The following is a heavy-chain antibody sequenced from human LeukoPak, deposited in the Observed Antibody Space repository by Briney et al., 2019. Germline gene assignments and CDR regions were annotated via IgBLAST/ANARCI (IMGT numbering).Heavy chain of an antibody. CDR1: GFTFSSYG. J-gene: IGHJ4*02. CDR3: AKGHCSSTSCYGTGFDY. V-gene: IGHV3-30*18. Sequence: GRSLRLSCAASGFTFSSYGMHWVRQAPGKGLEWVAVISYDGSNKYYADSVEGRFTISRDNSKNTLYLQMNSLRAEDTAVYYCAKGHCSSTSCYGTGFDYWGQGTLVTVSS. D-gene: IGHD2-2*01. CDR2: ISYDGSNK.